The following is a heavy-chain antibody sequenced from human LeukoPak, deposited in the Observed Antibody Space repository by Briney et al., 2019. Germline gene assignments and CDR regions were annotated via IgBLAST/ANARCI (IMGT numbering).Heavy chain of an antibody. Sequence: GGSLRLSCAASGFTFSSYAMSCVRQARGRGLEWVSAISGSGGSTYYADSVKGRFNISRDNSKNTLYLQMNSLRAEDTAVYYCAKDVKATAGTGYYYYYGMDVWGQGTTVTVSS. J-gene: IGHJ6*02. D-gene: IGHD1-1*01. CDR3: AKDVKATAGTGYYYYYGMDV. CDR1: GFTFSSYA. CDR2: ISGSGGST. V-gene: IGHV3-23*01.